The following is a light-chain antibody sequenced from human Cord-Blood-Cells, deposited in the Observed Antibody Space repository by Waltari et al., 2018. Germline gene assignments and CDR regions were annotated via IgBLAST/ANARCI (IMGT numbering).Light chain of an antibody. V-gene: IGLV1-47*01. Sequence: QSVLTQPPSASGTTGQRVTISCSGSSSNIGSNYVYWYQQLPGTAPKLLIYRNNQRPSGVPDRFSGSRSGTSASLAISGRRSEDEADYYWAAWDDSLSGVFGGGTKLTVL. CDR3: AAWDDSLSGV. CDR2: RNN. CDR1: SSNIGSNY. J-gene: IGLJ3*02.